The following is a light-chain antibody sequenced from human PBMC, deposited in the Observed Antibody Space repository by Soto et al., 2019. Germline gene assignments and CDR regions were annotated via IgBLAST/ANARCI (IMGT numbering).Light chain of an antibody. CDR2: EVS. Sequence: DAVMTQSPLSLPVTLGQPASISCRSSQSLVYSDGNTYLSWFQQRPGQSPRRLIYEVSNRDSGVPDRFSGSGSGTDFTLKISRVEAEDVAIYYCMQGSHWPYTFGQGTELEIK. CDR1: QSLVYSDGNTY. V-gene: IGKV2-30*01. CDR3: MQGSHWPYT. J-gene: IGKJ2*01.